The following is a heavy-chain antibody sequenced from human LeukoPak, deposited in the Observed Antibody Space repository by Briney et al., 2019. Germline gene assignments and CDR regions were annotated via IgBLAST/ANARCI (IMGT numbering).Heavy chain of an antibody. V-gene: IGHV4-4*07. Sequence: SETLSLTCTVSGGSIRGYYWSWIRQPAGKGLEWIGRIYTSGSTNYNPSLKSRLTISVAKSKNQFSLKLNSVPAADKAVYYCAKGDRSGWVFDYWGQGTLVTVSS. J-gene: IGHJ4*02. CDR3: AKGDRSGWVFDY. D-gene: IGHD6-19*01. CDR1: GGSIRGYY. CDR2: IYTSGST.